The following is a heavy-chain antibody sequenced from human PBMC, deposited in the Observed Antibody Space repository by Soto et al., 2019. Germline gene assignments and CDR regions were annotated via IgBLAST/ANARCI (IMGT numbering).Heavy chain of an antibody. D-gene: IGHD6-6*01. CDR3: ARENSIASLSYYYGMEV. CDR1: GGTFTGNP. V-gene: IGHV1-69*01. Sequence: QVQLVQSGAEVNKPGSSVKVSCKASGGTFTGNPISWVRQAPGRGLEWMGGIIPMFGTTNYAQKFQGRVTITADESTTTAYMELNSLRSEDTAVYYCARENSIASLSYYYGMEVWGQGTTVTVSS. CDR2: IIPMFGTT. J-gene: IGHJ6*02.